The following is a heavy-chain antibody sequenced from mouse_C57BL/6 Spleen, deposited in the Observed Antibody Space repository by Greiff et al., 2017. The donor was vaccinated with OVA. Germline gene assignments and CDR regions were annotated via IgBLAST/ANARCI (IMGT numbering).Heavy chain of an antibody. CDR3: ARSPYYSNYAYFDY. J-gene: IGHJ2*01. CDR1: GFTFTDYY. V-gene: IGHV7-3*01. Sequence: EVQRVESGGGLVQPGGSLSLSCAASGFTFTDYYMSWVRQPPGKALEWLGFIRNKANGYTTEYSASVKGRFTISRDNSQSILYLQMNALRAEDSATYYCARSPYYSNYAYFDYWGQGTTLTVSS. CDR2: IRNKANGYTT. D-gene: IGHD2-5*01.